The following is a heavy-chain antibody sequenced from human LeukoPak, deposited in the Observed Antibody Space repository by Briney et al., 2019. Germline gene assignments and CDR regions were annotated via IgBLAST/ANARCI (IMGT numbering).Heavy chain of an antibody. Sequence: ASVKVSCKASGGTFSSYAISWVRQAPGQGLEWMGGIIPIFGTANYAQKFQGRVTITADESTSTAYMELSSLRSEDTAVYYCARDAAGYDFWSGYSSFDYWGQGTLVTVSS. V-gene: IGHV1-69*13. D-gene: IGHD3-3*01. CDR3: ARDAAGYDFWSGYSSFDY. J-gene: IGHJ4*02. CDR1: GGTFSSYA. CDR2: IIPIFGTA.